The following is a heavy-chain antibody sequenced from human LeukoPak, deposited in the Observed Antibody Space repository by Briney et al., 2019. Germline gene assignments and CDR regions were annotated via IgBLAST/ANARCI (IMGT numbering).Heavy chain of an antibody. CDR2: ISYDGSNK. CDR1: GFTFSSYG. CDR3: ARRSGVAVAGAFDY. V-gene: IGHV3-30*03. J-gene: IGHJ4*02. Sequence: GGSLRLSCAASGFTFSSYGMHWVRQAPGKGLEWVAVISYDGSNKYYADSVKGRFTISRDNSKNTLYLQMNSLRAEDTAVYFCARRSGVAVAGAFDYWGQGTLVTVSS. D-gene: IGHD6-19*01.